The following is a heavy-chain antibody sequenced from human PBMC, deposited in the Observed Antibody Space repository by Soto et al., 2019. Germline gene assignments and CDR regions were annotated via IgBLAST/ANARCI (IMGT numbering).Heavy chain of an antibody. V-gene: IGHV4-39*01. CDR1: GGSIRSNNHY. Sequence: QLQLQESGPGLVKPSETLSLICTVYGGSIRSNNHYWGWIRQPPGKGLECIGSIHYTGSTYDNPSIKSRLTMSVDTSKNQFSLKLNSVTAADTAVYYCARRTYGDYDYWGQGTLVTVSS. CDR3: ARRTYGDYDY. J-gene: IGHJ4*02. D-gene: IGHD4-17*01. CDR2: IHYTGST.